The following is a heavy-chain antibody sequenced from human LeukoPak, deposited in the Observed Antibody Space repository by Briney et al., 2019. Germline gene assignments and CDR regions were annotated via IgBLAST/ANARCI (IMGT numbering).Heavy chain of an antibody. CDR3: ARAQPPDYSNPLDYYYYGMDV. J-gene: IGHJ6*02. Sequence: ASVKVSCKASGYTFTSYGISWVRQAPGQGLEWMGWISAYNGNTNYAQKFQGRVTITADESTSTAYMELSSLRSEDTAVYYCARAQPPDYSNPLDYYYYGMDVWGQGTTVTVSS. D-gene: IGHD4-11*01. CDR2: ISAYNGNT. CDR1: GYTFTSYG. V-gene: IGHV1-18*01.